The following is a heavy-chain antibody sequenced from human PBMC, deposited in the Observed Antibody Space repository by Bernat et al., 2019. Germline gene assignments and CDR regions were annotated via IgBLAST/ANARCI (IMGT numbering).Heavy chain of an antibody. CDR2: IKSKTDGGTT. V-gene: IGHV3-15*01. D-gene: IGHD6-19*01. CDR3: TTEAVAPGGFWYFDL. CDR1: GFTFSNAW. Sequence: EVQLLESGGGLVKPGGSLRLSCAASGFTFSNAWMSWVRQAPGKGLEWVGRIKSKTDGGTTDYAAPVKGRFTISRDDSKNTLYLQMNSLKTEDTAVYYCTTEAVAPGGFWYFDLWGRGTLVTVSS. J-gene: IGHJ2*01.